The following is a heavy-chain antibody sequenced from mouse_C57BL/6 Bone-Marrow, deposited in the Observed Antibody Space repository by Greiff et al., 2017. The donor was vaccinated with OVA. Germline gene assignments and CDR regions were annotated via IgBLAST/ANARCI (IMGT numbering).Heavy chain of an antibody. CDR3: ARTLYYGSSYWYFDV. Sequence: VQLQQPGAELVKPGASVKMSCKASGYTFTSYWITWVKQRPGQGLEWIGDIYPGSGSTNYNEKFKSKATLTVDTSSSTAYMPLSSLTSEDSAVYYCARTLYYGSSYWYFDVWGTGTTVTVSS. D-gene: IGHD1-1*01. CDR1: GYTFTSYW. V-gene: IGHV1-55*01. CDR2: IYPGSGST. J-gene: IGHJ1*03.